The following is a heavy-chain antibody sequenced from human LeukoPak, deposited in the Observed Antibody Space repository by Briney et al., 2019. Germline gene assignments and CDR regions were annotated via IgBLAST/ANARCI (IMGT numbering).Heavy chain of an antibody. J-gene: IGHJ4*02. V-gene: IGHV3-23*01. D-gene: IGHD1-26*01. CDR3: AKQVGPTIDY. CDR1: GFTFSSYA. CDR2: ISGSGGST. Sequence: PGGSLRLSCAPSGFTFSSYAMIWVRQAPGKGLEWVSGISGSGGSTHYADSVKGRLTISRDNSQNTLYLHMNSLRAEDTAVYYCAKQVGPTIDYWGQGTLVTVSS.